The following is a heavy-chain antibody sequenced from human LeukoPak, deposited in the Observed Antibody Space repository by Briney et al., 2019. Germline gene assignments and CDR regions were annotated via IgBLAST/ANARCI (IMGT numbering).Heavy chain of an antibody. CDR3: ARGENYDILTGYLFDY. CDR2: IYYSGST. Sequence: PSQTLSLTCTVSGGSIGSGDYYWSWIRQPPGKGLEWIRYIYYSGSTYYNPSLKSRVTISVDTSKNQFSLKLSSVTAADTAVYYCARGENYDILTGYLFDYWGQGTLVTVSS. CDR1: GGSIGSGDYY. V-gene: IGHV4-30-4*01. D-gene: IGHD3-9*01. J-gene: IGHJ4*02.